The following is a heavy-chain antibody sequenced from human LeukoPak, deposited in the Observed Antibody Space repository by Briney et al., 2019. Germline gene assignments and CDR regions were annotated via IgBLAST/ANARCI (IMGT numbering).Heavy chain of an antibody. V-gene: IGHV1-69*05. J-gene: IGHJ3*02. CDR2: IIPIFGTA. CDR1: GGTFSSYA. D-gene: IGHD3-3*01. Sequence: SVKVSCKASGGTFSSYAISWVRQAPGQGLEWMGGIIPIFGTANYAQKFQGRVTITTDESTSTAYMELSSLRSEDTAVYYCARLGFEWWTAFDIWGQGTMVTVSS. CDR3: ARLGFEWWTAFDI.